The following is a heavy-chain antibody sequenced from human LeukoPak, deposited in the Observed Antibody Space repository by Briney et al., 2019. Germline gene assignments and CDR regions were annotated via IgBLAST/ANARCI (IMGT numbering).Heavy chain of an antibody. CDR3: ARAPYGNSVNLDF. D-gene: IGHD4-17*01. V-gene: IGHV3-49*04. CDR2: ISSKAYGGTT. J-gene: IGHJ4*02. Sequence: PGRSLRLSCTASDFPFGDYTMSWVRQAPGKGLEWVGFISSKAYGGTTEYAASVRGRFTISRDDSKSIAYLQMNSLRTEDTAVYYCARAPYGNSVNLDFWGQGTLVTVSS. CDR1: DFPFGDYT.